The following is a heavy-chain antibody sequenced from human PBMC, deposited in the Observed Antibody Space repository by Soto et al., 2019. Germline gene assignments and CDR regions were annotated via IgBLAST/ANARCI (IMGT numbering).Heavy chain of an antibody. J-gene: IGHJ6*02. CDR1: GFTFSTYW. CDR3: ARDAYYDMGV. CDR2: INSDGSTT. V-gene: IGHV3-74*01. Sequence: EVQLVESGGGLVQTGGSLRLSCAASGFTFSTYWMHWVRQAPGKGLVWVSRINSDGSTTNYADSVKGRFTISRDNAKNTLYPQMNSLRAEDTAVYYCARDAYYDMGVWGQGTTVTVSS.